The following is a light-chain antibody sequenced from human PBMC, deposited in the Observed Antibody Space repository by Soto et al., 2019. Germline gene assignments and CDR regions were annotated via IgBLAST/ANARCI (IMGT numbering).Light chain of an antibody. Sequence: EVVLTQSPATLSLSPGERATLSCRASENVRTFVDWYQQKPGQAPRLLIHGASNRATGIPARFSGSGSGTDFTLTISNIEPEDFAVYYCQQHSHWPPWTFGQGTRVEI. V-gene: IGKV3-11*01. CDR1: ENVRTF. CDR2: GAS. J-gene: IGKJ1*01. CDR3: QQHSHWPPWT.